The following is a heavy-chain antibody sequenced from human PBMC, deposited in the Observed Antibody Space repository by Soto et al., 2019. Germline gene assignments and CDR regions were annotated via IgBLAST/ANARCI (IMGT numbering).Heavy chain of an antibody. Sequence: GGSLRLSCGASGFTFSSYAMHWVRQAPGKGLEWVAVISYDGSTKYYADSVKGRFTISRDNSKSTLYLQMDSLRVEDTAVYYCASRVNLGYWGQGTLVTSPQ. V-gene: IGHV3-30-3*01. J-gene: IGHJ4*02. CDR3: ASRVNLGY. D-gene: IGHD3-22*01. CDR2: ISYDGSTK. CDR1: GFTFSSYA.